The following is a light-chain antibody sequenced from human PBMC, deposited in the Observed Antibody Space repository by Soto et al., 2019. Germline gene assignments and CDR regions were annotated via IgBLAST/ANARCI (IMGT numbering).Light chain of an antibody. CDR3: SSFADTNTLL. CDR2: GVT. Sequence: QSVLTQPPSASGSPGQSVTISCAGAGSDIAVYDFVSWYQQHPGKAPKLIIYGVTKRPSGVPDRFSGSKSGNTASLTVSRLQAEDESDYYCSSFADTNTLLFGGGTKLTVL. V-gene: IGLV2-8*01. CDR1: GSDIAVYDF. J-gene: IGLJ2*01.